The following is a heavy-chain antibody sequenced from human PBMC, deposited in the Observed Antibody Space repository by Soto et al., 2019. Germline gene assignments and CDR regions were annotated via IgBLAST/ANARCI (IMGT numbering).Heavy chain of an antibody. CDR2: ISGSGGST. V-gene: IGHV3-23*04. CDR1: GFTFSSYA. D-gene: IGHD2-21*02. Sequence: VQLVESGGGVVQPGRSLRLSCAASGFTFSSYAMSWVRQAPGKGLEWVSAISGSGGSTYYADSVKGRFTISRDNSKNTLYLQMNSLRAEDTAVYYCAKDRGIVVVTAMGLSWGQGTLVTVSS. J-gene: IGHJ4*02. CDR3: AKDRGIVVVTAMGLS.